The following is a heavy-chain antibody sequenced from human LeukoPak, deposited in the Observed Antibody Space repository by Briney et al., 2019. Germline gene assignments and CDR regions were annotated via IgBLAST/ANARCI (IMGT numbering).Heavy chain of an antibody. J-gene: IGHJ3*02. CDR3: ARDLFSSGWYGAFDI. Sequence: GGSLRLSCAASGFTFSSYSMNWVRQAPGKGLEWISYISGSSRAIYYADSVKGRFTISRDNAKNSLYLQMNSLRAEDTAVYYCARDLFSSGWYGAFDIWGQGTMVTVSS. CDR2: ISGSSRAI. D-gene: IGHD6-19*01. V-gene: IGHV3-48*04. CDR1: GFTFSSYS.